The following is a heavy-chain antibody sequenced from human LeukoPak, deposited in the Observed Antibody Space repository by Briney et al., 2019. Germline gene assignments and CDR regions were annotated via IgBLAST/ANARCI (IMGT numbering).Heavy chain of an antibody. CDR2: ISAYNGNT. Sequence: ASVKVSCKASGYTFTNYGISWVRQAPGQGLEWMGWISAYNGNTNYAQNLRGRVTMTTDTSTSTAYMELRSLRSDDTAVYYCARDHSSGWYGGWFDPWGQGTLVTVSS. V-gene: IGHV1-18*01. CDR3: ARDHSSGWYGGWFDP. D-gene: IGHD6-19*01. J-gene: IGHJ5*02. CDR1: GYTFTNYG.